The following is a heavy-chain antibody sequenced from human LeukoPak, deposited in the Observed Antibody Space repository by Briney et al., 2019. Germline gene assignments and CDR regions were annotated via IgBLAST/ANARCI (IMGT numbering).Heavy chain of an antibody. V-gene: IGHV1-69*04. CDR2: IIPILGIA. J-gene: IGHJ2*01. CDR1: GGTFSSYA. D-gene: IGHD2-2*01. Sequence: ASVKVSCKASGGTFSSYAISWVRQAPGQGLEWMGRIIPILGIANYAQKFQGRVTITADESTSTACIELSSLRSEDTAVYYCARVGLVVVPAARRNWYFDLWGRGTLVTVSS. CDR3: ARVGLVVVPAARRNWYFDL.